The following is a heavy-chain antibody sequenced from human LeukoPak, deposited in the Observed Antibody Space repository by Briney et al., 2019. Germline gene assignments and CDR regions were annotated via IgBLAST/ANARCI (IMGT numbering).Heavy chain of an antibody. J-gene: IGHJ4*02. D-gene: IGHD6-6*01. Sequence: PSETLSLTCIVSGGSIGSNHWSWIRQPPGKGLEWMGHIYDSGSTNYNPSLKSRVTISVDTSKNQFSLKLGSVTAADTAVYYCARLMRVAARPFDYWGQGTLVTVSS. CDR3: ARLMRVAARPFDY. CDR2: IYDSGST. V-gene: IGHV4-59*08. CDR1: GGSIGSNH.